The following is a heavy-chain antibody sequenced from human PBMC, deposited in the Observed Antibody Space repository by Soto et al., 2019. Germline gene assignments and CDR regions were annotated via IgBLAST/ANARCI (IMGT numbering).Heavy chain of an antibody. V-gene: IGHV1-18*01. CDR1: GYTFTSYG. CDR3: AKEIAFGSPKFDY. CDR2: ISAYNGNT. Sequence: ASVKVSCKASGYTFTSYGISWVRQAPGQGLEWMGWISAYNGNTNYAQKLQGRVTMTTDTSTSTAYMELRSLRAEDTAVYYCAKEIAFGSPKFDYWGHGTLVTVSS. J-gene: IGHJ4*01. D-gene: IGHD3-16*01.